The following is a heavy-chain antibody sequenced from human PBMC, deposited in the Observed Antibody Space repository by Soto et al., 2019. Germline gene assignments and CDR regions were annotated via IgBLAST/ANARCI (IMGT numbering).Heavy chain of an antibody. Sequence: GGSLRLSCTASGFTFSSYWMGWVRQAPGKGLGWVANIKEDGSGKYYVDSVKGRFSISRDNARNSLYLQMNSLRVEDTAVYYCVRVGRLGGYWGQGALVTVSS. J-gene: IGHJ4*02. CDR3: VRVGRLGGY. D-gene: IGHD3-16*01. CDR1: GFTFSSYW. CDR2: IKEDGSGK. V-gene: IGHV3-7*03.